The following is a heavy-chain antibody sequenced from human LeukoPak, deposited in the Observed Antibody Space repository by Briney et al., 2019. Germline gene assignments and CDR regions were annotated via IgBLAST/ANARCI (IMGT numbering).Heavy chain of an antibody. J-gene: IGHJ4*02. CDR2: ICSNAACA. CDR3: VRRDGYNFDY. CDR1: GFSFSSYA. V-gene: IGHV3-64*02. D-gene: IGHD5-24*01. Sequence: GRSLRLSCAASGFSFSSYAMHWVRQAPGKGLEYVSAICSNAACAYYADSVRGRFSMSRDNSKNTVWLQMDNLRVEDMAIYYCVRRDGYNFDYWGRGTLVTVSS.